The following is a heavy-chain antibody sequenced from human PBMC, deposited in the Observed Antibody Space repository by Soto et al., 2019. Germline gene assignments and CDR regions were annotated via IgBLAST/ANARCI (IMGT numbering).Heavy chain of an antibody. D-gene: IGHD4-17*01. CDR2: ISYDGSNK. J-gene: IGHJ4*02. V-gene: IGHV3-30*18. CDR1: GFTFSSYG. Sequence: GGSLRLSCAASGFTFSSYGMHWVRQAPGKGLEWVAVISYDGSNKYYADSVKGRFTISRDNSKNTLYLQMNSLRAEDTAVYYCAKDLHYGDYEDYFDYWGQGTLVTVSS. CDR3: AKDLHYGDYEDYFDY.